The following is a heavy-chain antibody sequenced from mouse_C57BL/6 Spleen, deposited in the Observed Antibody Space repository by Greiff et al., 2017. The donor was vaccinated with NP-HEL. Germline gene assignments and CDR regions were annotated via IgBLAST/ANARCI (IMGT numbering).Heavy chain of an antibody. CDR3: ARSANWASYYFDY. V-gene: IGHV1-50*01. CDR1: GYTFTSYW. J-gene: IGHJ2*01. CDR2: IDPSDSYT. D-gene: IGHD4-1*01. Sequence: QVQLKQPGAELVKPGASVKLSCKASGYTFTSYWMQWVKQRPGQGLEWIGEIDPSDSYTNYNQKFKGKATLTVDTSSSTAYMQLSSLTSEDSAVYYCARSANWASYYFDYWGQGTTLTVSS.